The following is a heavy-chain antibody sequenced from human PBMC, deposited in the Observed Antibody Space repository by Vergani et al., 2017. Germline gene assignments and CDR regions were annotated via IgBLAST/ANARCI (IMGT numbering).Heavy chain of an antibody. J-gene: IGHJ6*02. Sequence: QVQLQESGPGPVKPSQTLSLTCTVSGGSISSGDYYWSWIRQPPGKGLEWIGYIYYSGSTYYNPSLKSRVTISVDTSKNQFSLKLSSVTAADTAVYYCARVRRDDSSGYYYYYGMDVWGQGTTVTVSS. CDR3: ARVRRDDSSGYYYYYGMDV. CDR2: IYYSGST. V-gene: IGHV4-30-4*01. D-gene: IGHD3-22*01. CDR1: GGSISSGDYY.